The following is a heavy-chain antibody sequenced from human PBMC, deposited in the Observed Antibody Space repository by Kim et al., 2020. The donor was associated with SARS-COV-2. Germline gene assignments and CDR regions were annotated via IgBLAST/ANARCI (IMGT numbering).Heavy chain of an antibody. CDR3: FVVPAATHLFDI. D-gene: IGHD2-2*01. V-gene: IGHV3-21*01. J-gene: IGHJ3*02. CDR1: GFTFSTYT. CDR2: ISSSSSYI. Sequence: GGSLRLSCAASGFTFSTYTINWVRQARGKGLEWVSAISSSSSYIYYADSVKGQFTISRDSAENSLYLQMNSLRAEITAVYYCFVVPAATHLFDIWGQGTLVTVSS.